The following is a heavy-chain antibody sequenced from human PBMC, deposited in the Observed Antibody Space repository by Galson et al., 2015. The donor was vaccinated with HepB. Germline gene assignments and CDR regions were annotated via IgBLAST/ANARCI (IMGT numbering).Heavy chain of an antibody. J-gene: IGHJ4*02. CDR1: GDSFTRFY. D-gene: IGHD1-14*01. CDR3: ARHNPISGRVFDF. V-gene: IGHV4-59*08. Sequence: SETLSLTCTVSGDSFTRFYWAWIRQPPGKELEWIAYVSDTGGSNFNPSLKSRVTISMDSSKNQFYLNLNSVTASDTAVYYCARHNPISGRVFDFWGRGTLVTVSS. CDR2: VSDTGGS.